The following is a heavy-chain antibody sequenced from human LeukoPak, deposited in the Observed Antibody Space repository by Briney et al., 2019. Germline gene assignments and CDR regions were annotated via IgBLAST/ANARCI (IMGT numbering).Heavy chain of an antibody. V-gene: IGHV4-59*12. CDR2: IYSSGTT. Sequence: SETLSLTCTVSGGSISSWYWDWIRQPPGKALEWIGYIYSSGTTNYNPSLKSRVTISADASKNQFSLKLGSVTAADTAIYYCARAAGLANSPAFDYWGQGALVTVSS. J-gene: IGHJ4*02. CDR3: ARAAGLANSPAFDY. D-gene: IGHD1-1*01. CDR1: GGSISSWY.